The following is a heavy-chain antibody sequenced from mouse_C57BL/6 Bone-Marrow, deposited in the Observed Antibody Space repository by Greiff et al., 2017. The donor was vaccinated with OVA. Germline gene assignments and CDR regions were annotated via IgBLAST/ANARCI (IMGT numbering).Heavy chain of an antibody. J-gene: IGHJ3*01. V-gene: IGHV1-72*01. CDR2: IDPNSGGT. D-gene: IGHD1-1*01. Sequence: QVQLQQPGAELVKPGASVKLSCKASGYTFTSYWMHWVKQRPGRGLEWIGRIDPNSGGTTYNEKFKSKATLTVDKPSSTAYMQLSSLTSEDSAVYYWARGDYYGSRRASIAYWGQGTLVTVSA. CDR1: GYTFTSYW. CDR3: ARGDYYGSRRASIAY.